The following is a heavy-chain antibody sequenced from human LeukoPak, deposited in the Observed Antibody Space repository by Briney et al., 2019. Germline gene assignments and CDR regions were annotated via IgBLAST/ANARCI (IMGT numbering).Heavy chain of an antibody. CDR3: ARALAYSSSSDY. J-gene: IGHJ4*02. V-gene: IGHV4-61*02. CDR1: GGSISSGSYY. Sequence: SETLSLTCTVSGGSISSGSYYWSWIRQPAGKGLEWIGRIYTSGSTNYNPSLKSRVTISVDTSKNQFSLKLSSVTAADTAVYYCARALAYSSSSDYWGQGTLVTVSS. CDR2: IYTSGST. D-gene: IGHD6-6*01.